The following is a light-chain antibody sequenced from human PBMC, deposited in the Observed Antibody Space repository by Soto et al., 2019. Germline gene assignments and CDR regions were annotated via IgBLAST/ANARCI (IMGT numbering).Light chain of an antibody. J-gene: IGLJ2*01. CDR1: SSNIGRNT. Sequence: QSVLTQPPSASGTPGQRVPISCSGSSSNIGRNTVNWYQQVPGTAPKPLIYNNNQRPSGVPDRFSGSKSGTSASLAISGLQSDDEADYNGAAWDASQSGGVFGGGPK. V-gene: IGLV1-44*01. CDR2: NNN. CDR3: AAWDASQSGGV.